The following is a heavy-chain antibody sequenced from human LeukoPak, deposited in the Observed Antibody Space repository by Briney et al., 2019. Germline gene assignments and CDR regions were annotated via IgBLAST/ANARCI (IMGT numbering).Heavy chain of an antibody. CDR1: GGTFSSYA. CDR2: IIPIFGTA. V-gene: IGHV1-69*01. CDR3: ATENSSGWSQFDY. Sequence: SVKVSCKASGGTFSSYAISWVRQAPGQGLEWMGGIIPIFGTANYAQKFQGRVTITADESTSTAYMELSRLRSDDTAVYYCATENSSGWSQFDYWGQGTLVTVPS. J-gene: IGHJ4*02. D-gene: IGHD6-19*01.